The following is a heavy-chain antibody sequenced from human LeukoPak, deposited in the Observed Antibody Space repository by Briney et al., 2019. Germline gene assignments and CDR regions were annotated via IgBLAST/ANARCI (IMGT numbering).Heavy chain of an antibody. CDR2: IYSGGTT. CDR3: ARSPRGYDILEY. J-gene: IGHJ4*02. CDR1: GFTFSNAW. Sequence: GGSLRLSCAASGFTFSNAWMSWVRQAPGKGLEWVSVIYSGGTTYYADSVKGRFTISRDNSKNTLYLQMNSLRAEDTAVYYCARSPRGYDILEYWGQGTLVTVSS. D-gene: IGHD3-9*01. V-gene: IGHV3-66*01.